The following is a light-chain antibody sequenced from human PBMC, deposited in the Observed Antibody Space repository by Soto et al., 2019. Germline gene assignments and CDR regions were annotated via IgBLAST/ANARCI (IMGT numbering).Light chain of an antibody. CDR1: QSIPNW. V-gene: IGKV1-5*01. CDR2: DAS. J-gene: IGKJ1*01. CDR3: QHYNNYSPT. Sequence: DIQMTQSPSTLSASVGDRVTITRRASQSIPNWLAWYQQKPGKAPKLLIYDASSLESGVPSRFSGSGSGTEFTLTISSLQPDDFATYYCQHYNNYSPTFGQGTKVEIK.